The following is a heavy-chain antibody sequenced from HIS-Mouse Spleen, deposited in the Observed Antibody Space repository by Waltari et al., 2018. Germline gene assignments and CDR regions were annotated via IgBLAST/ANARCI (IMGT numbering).Heavy chain of an antibody. J-gene: IGHJ4*02. CDR3: AGYNWNYGTDY. V-gene: IGHV4-34*01. CDR2: INHSGST. D-gene: IGHD1-7*01. Sequence: QAQLQQWGAGLLSPWDTLSLACTVDCGSFSCYDWSRIRQPPGKGVEWIGAINHSGSTNYNPSLKSRVTISVDTSKNQFSLKLSSVTAADTAVYYCAGYNWNYGTDYWGQGTLVTVSS. CDR1: CGSFSCYD.